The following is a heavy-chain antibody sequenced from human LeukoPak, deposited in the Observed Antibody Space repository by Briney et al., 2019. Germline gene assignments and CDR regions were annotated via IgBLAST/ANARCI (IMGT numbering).Heavy chain of an antibody. Sequence: GGSLRLSCAASGFTFSNYGMLWVRQAPGKGLEWVAVIWYDGSNKYYADSAKGRFTISRDNSRNTLYLQMNSLRAEDTAMYYCAKYDNSGRAGGYWGQGTLVTVSS. CDR3: AKYDNSGRAGGY. CDR1: GFTFSNYG. D-gene: IGHD3-22*01. J-gene: IGHJ4*02. V-gene: IGHV3-33*08. CDR2: IWYDGSNK.